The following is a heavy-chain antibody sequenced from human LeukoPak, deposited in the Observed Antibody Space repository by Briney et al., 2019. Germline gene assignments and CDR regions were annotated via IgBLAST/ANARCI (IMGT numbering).Heavy chain of an antibody. CDR3: ARDFGYDFWSGTSDY. D-gene: IGHD3-3*01. CDR1: GYTFTGYY. CDR2: INPNSGGT. V-gene: IGHV1-2*02. J-gene: IGHJ4*02. Sequence: APVKVSCKASGYTFTGYYMHWVRQAPGQGLEWMGWINPNSGGTNYAQKFQGRVTMTRDTSISTAYMELSRLRSDDTAVYYCARDFGYDFWSGTSDYWGQGTLVTVSS.